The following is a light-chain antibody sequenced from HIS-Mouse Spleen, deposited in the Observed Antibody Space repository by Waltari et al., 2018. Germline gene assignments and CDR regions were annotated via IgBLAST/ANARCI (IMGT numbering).Light chain of an antibody. J-gene: IGLJ2*01. CDR1: NIGSKS. CDR2: DDS. CDR3: QVGDSSSDHVV. V-gene: IGLV3-21*03. Sequence: SYVLTQPPSVSVAPGKTARITCGGNNIGSKSVHWYQQKPGQAPVLVVYDDSERPSGIPERFSGSNSGNTATLTISRVEAGDEADYYCQVGDSSSDHVVFGGGTKLTVL.